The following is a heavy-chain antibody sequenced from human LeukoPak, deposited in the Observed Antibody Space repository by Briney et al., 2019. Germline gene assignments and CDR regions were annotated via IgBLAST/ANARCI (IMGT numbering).Heavy chain of an antibody. J-gene: IGHJ1*01. CDR1: GFTFDDYA. D-gene: IGHD3-10*01. CDR2: ISWNSGNI. Sequence: GGSLRLSCAASGFTFDDYAMHWVRQAPGKGLEWVSGISWNSGNIGYADSVKGRFTISRDNAKNSLYLQMNSLRAEDTALYYCAKDAGSLHAEYFHHWGQGTLVTVSS. V-gene: IGHV3-9*01. CDR3: AKDAGSLHAEYFHH.